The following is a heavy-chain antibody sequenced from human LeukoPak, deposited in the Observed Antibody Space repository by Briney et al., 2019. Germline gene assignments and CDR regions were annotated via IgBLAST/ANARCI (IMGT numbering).Heavy chain of an antibody. D-gene: IGHD1-26*01. CDR1: RYSLTSYW. V-gene: IGHV5-51*01. Sequence: GESLKISCKGSRYSLTSYWIGWVRQMPGKGLEWMGIIYPGDSDTRYSPSFQGQVTISADKSISTAYLQWSSLKASDTARYDSARDSGSYSDYWGQGTLVTVS. CDR2: IYPGDSDT. CDR3: ARDSGSYSDY. J-gene: IGHJ4*02.